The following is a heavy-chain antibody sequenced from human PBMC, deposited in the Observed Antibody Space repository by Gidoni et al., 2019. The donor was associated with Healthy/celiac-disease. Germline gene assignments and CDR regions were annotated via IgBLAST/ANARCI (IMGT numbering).Heavy chain of an antibody. Sequence: EVQLVESGGGLVQPGGSLRLSCSASGFTFSSYAMHWGRQAPGKGREYVSAISSNGGSTYYADSVKGRFTISRDNSKNTLYLQMSSLRAEDTAVYYCVKPIFGVVFDYWGQGTLVTVSS. D-gene: IGHD3-3*01. CDR1: GFTFSSYA. V-gene: IGHV3-64D*08. CDR2: ISSNGGST. J-gene: IGHJ4*02. CDR3: VKPIFGVVFDY.